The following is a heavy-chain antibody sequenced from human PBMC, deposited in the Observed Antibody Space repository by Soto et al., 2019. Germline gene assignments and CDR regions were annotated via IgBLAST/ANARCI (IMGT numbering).Heavy chain of an antibody. Sequence: PVESLKISCKGSGYRFTSYWIGWVRQMPWKGLEWMGIVYPCESYTRYSPSFQGQVTMSADRSISTAYLQWGSLKASDTAIYYCARGTCWDNCGTEGWGKENTVNFST. CDR1: GYRFTSYW. CDR3: ARGTCWDNCGTEG. V-gene: IGHV5-51*01. J-gene: IGHJ6*04. D-gene: IGHD1-26*01. CDR2: VYPCESYT.